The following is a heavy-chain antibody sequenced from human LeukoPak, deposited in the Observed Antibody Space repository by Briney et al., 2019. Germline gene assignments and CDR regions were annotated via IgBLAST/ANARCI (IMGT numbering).Heavy chain of an antibody. CDR2: IKNDGSDK. J-gene: IGHJ4*02. V-gene: IGHV3-7*01. CDR3: VNLGYSD. CDR1: GFSFSGAW. Sequence: GGYLRRSCEASGFSFSGAWMTWVRQAPGKGLEWVATIKNDGSDKYYVDSVKGRFTLSRDNAKNLVYLQMNSLRVEDTAVYYCVNLGYSDGGQGTLVTVSS. D-gene: IGHD5-12*01.